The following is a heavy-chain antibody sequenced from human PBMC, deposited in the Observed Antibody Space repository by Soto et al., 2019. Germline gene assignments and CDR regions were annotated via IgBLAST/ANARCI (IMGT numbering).Heavy chain of an antibody. CDR1: GGSFSGYY. CDR3: ASRGPSYYYYGMDV. Sequence: SETLSLTCAVYGGSFSGYYWSWIRQPPGKGLEWIGEINHSGSTNYNPSLKSRVTISVDTSKNQFSLKLSSVTAADTAVYYCASRGPSYYYYGMDVWGQGTTVTVSS. V-gene: IGHV4-34*01. J-gene: IGHJ6*02. CDR2: INHSGST.